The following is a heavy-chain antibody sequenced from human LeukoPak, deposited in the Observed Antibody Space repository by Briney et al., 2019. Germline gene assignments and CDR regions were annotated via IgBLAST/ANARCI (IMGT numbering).Heavy chain of an antibody. CDR2: ISYSGST. D-gene: IGHD3-16*01. V-gene: IGHV4-39*01. CDR1: GGSISTYY. Sequence: SETLSLTCTVSGGSISTYYWGWFRQPPGKGLEWIGTISYSGSTYYNPSLKSRVTIFVDTSKNQFSLKLKSVTAADTSLYFCAKRKGVWGNYFDPWGQGTLVTVSS. CDR3: AKRKGVWGNYFDP. J-gene: IGHJ5*02.